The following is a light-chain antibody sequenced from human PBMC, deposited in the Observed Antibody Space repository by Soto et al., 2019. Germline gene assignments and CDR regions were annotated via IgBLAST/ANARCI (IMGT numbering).Light chain of an antibody. CDR2: DVT. Sequence: QSALTQPPSASGSPGQSVAISCTGTSSDVGAYNYVSWYQQPPGRAPKLMIYDVTKRPSGVPDRFSGSKSGNTASLTVSGLQAEDEADYFSKSYAGTHVVFGTGTKVTVL. CDR1: SSDVGAYNY. J-gene: IGLJ1*01. V-gene: IGLV2-8*01. CDR3: KSYAGTHVV.